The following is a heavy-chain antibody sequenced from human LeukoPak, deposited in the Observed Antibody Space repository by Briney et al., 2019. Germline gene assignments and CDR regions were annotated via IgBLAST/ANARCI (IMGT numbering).Heavy chain of an antibody. J-gene: IGHJ4*02. Sequence: PGGCLRLSCTASGFTFSSAWMSWVRQAPGKGLEWVGRIKSKTDGGTRDYAAPVKGRVTISRDDPKNTLYLQMNSLKTEDTAVYYCTTRSAVAGTLVYWGQGTLVTVSS. CDR3: TTRSAVAGTLVY. CDR1: GFTFSSAW. D-gene: IGHD6-19*01. CDR2: IKSKTDGGTR. V-gene: IGHV3-15*01.